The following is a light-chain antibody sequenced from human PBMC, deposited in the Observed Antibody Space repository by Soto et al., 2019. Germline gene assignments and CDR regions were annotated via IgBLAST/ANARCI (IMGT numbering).Light chain of an antibody. CDR1: GSDIGTFNR. V-gene: IGLV2-18*02. CDR2: DVN. Sequence: QSALTQPPSVSGSPGQSVTISCTGTGSDIGTFNRVSWYQQPPGTAPKLLIYDVNNRPSGVPDRFSGSKSGNTASLTISGLQAEDEDDYYCSSYTSSSTYVFGTGTKVTVL. CDR3: SSYTSSSTYV. J-gene: IGLJ1*01.